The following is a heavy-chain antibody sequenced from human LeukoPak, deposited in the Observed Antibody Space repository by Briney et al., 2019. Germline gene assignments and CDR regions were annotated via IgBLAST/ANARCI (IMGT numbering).Heavy chain of an antibody. V-gene: IGHV3-7*03. CDR2: IKEDGSEK. Sequence: GGSLRLSYAASGFTFSSYWMSWVRQAPGKGLEWVARIKEDGSEKYYVDSVKGRFTISRDNVKNSLYLQMNSLRAEDTAVYYCARGGYQYGNYWGQGTLVTVSS. CDR1: GFTFSSYW. J-gene: IGHJ4*02. CDR3: ARGGYQYGNY. D-gene: IGHD2-15*01.